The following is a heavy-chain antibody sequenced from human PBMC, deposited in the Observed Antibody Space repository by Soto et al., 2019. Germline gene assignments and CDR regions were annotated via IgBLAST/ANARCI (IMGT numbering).Heavy chain of an antibody. CDR3: ARVGGVGAPPGADY. CDR2: VIPILGQA. J-gene: IGHJ4*02. V-gene: IGHV1-69*13. CDR1: GGIFSSYA. Sequence: SVKVSCKASGGIFSSYAISWLRQAPGQGLEWMGAVIPILGQAYYAQNLQDRVTITADESTRTTYMELSSLRSEDTAVYFCARVGGVGAPPGADYWGQGTLVTVSS. D-gene: IGHD1-26*01.